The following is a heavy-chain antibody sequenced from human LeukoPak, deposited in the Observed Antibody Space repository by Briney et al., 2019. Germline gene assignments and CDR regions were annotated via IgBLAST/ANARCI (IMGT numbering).Heavy chain of an antibody. J-gene: IGHJ4*02. Sequence: GASVKVSCKASGGIFSNYAINWVRQATGQGLEWMGWMNPNSGNTGYAQKFQGRVTMTRNTSISTAYMELSSLRSEDTAVYYCARGSCSSTSCWYYFDYWGQGTLVTVSS. V-gene: IGHV1-8*02. D-gene: IGHD2-2*01. CDR1: GGIFSNYA. CDR2: MNPNSGNT. CDR3: ARGSCSSTSCWYYFDY.